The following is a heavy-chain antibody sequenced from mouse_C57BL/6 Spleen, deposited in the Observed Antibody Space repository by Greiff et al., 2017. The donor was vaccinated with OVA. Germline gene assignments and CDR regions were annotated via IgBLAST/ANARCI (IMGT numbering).Heavy chain of an antibody. CDR2: INPSTGGT. V-gene: IGHV1-42*01. Sequence: EVQLQQSGPELVKPGASVKISCKASGYSFTGYYMNWVKQSPEKSLEWIGEINPSTGGTTYNQKFKAKATLTVDKSSSTAYMQLKSLTSEDSVVYYCARIAVVYYDGYFDVWGTGTTVTVSS. CDR3: ARIAVVYYDGYFDV. D-gene: IGHD2-4*01. CDR1: GYSFTGYY. J-gene: IGHJ1*03.